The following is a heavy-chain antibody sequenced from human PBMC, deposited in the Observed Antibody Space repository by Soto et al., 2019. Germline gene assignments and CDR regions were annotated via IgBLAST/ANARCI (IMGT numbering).Heavy chain of an antibody. Sequence: GGSLRLSCAASGFTFSSYGMHWVRQAPGKGLEWVAVISYDGSNKYYADSVKGRFTISRDNSKNTLYLQMNSLRAEDTAVYYCAREGYYYDSSGYYPPASYFDYWGQGTLVTVSS. V-gene: IGHV3-30*03. J-gene: IGHJ4*02. CDR2: ISYDGSNK. CDR1: GFTFSSYG. D-gene: IGHD3-22*01. CDR3: AREGYYYDSSGYYPPASYFDY.